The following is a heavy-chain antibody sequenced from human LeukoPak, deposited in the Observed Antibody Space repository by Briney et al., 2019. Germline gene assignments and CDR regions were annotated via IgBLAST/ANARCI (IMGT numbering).Heavy chain of an antibody. CDR3: ARDSGSYYGFAFDI. CDR2: INPNSGGT. V-gene: IGHV1-2*02. Sequence: GASVKVSCKASGYTFTGYYMHWVRQAPGQGLEWMGWINPNSGGTNYAQKFQGRVTMTRDTSISTAYMEPSRLRSDDTAVYYCARDSGSYYGFAFDIWGQGTMVTVSS. J-gene: IGHJ3*02. CDR1: GYTFTGYY. D-gene: IGHD1-26*01.